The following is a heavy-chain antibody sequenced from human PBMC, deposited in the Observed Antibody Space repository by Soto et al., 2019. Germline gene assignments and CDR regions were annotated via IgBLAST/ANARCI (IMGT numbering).Heavy chain of an antibody. CDR1: EGTFSSYA. CDR3: FGYCSGGSCYPSRLWFVP. Sequence: ASVKVSCKASEGTFSSYAISWVRQAPGQGLEWMGGIIPIFGTANYAQKFQGRVTITADESTSTAYMELSSLRSEDTAVYYCFGYCSGGSCYPSRLWFVPWGQGTLVTVS. V-gene: IGHV1-69*13. CDR2: IIPIFGTA. J-gene: IGHJ5*02. D-gene: IGHD2-15*01.